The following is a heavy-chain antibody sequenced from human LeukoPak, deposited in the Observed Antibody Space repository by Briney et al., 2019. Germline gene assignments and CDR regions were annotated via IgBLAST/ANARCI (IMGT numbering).Heavy chain of an antibody. V-gene: IGHV4-34*01. J-gene: IGHJ4*02. CDR2: INHGGST. Sequence: SETLSLTCAVYGGSFSGYYWSWLRQPPGKGLEWIGEINHGGSTNYNPSLKSRVTISVDTSKNQFSLKLSSVTAADTAVYYCARSRPLYCSSTSCSLGVIDYWGQETLVTVSS. D-gene: IGHD2-2*01. CDR3: ARSRPLYCSSTSCSLGVIDY. CDR1: GGSFSGYY.